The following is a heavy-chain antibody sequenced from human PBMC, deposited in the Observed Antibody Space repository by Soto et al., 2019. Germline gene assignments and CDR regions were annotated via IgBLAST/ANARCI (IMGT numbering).Heavy chain of an antibody. J-gene: IGHJ6*03. CDR3: ARMGEPGGYDYYYYYMDV. Sequence: GWSLRLSCAASGFTFSSYAMSWVRQAPGKGLEWVSAISGSGGSTYYADSVKGRFTISRDNSKNTLYLQMSSLRAEDTAVYYCARMGEPGGYDYYYYYMDVWGKGTTVTVSS. V-gene: IGHV3-23*01. CDR1: GFTFSSYA. D-gene: IGHD3-16*01. CDR2: ISGSGGST.